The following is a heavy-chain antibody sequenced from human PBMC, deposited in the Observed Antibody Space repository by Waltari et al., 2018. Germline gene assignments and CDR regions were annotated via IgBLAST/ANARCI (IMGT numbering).Heavy chain of an antibody. V-gene: IGHV4-59*01. CDR3: TRSRSSGEQIHFDY. CDR1: GGSIERDY. D-gene: IGHD1-26*01. J-gene: IGHJ4*02. CDR2: IFNGGDT. Sequence: QVQLQESGPGLVKPSETLSLTCTVSGGSIERDYWTWVRQTPGKGLEWIGYIFNGGDTNYDPSLRSRVSISLDMANRQFSLNLMSVTAADTAVYFCTRSRSSGEQIHFDYWGRGILVTVSS.